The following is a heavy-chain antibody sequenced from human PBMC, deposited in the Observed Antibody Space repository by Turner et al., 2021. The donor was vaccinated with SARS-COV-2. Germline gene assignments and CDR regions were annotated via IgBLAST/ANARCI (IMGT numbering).Heavy chain of an antibody. V-gene: IGHV3-21*01. CDR2: ISSSSSDI. Sequence: EVQLVESGGDLVTPGGSLRLSSAASGFTFSSYTMNWVRQAAGKGLEWVSAISSSSSDIYNEDTVTGRVTIARDNAKNEQYLEKNSLRAEEKAVYYCVLEPGDGTHNWFDPWGQGTLVTVSS. D-gene: IGHD6-19*01. J-gene: IGHJ5*02. CDR1: GFTFSSYT. CDR3: VLEPGDGTHNWFDP.